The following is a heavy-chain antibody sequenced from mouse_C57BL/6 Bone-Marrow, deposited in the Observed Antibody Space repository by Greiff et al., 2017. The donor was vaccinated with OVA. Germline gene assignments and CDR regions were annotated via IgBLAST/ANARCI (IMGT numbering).Heavy chain of an antibody. CDR1: GFNIKDDY. V-gene: IGHV14-4*01. CDR2: IDPENGDT. D-gene: IGHD2-1*01. J-gene: IGHJ2*01. Sequence: VQLQQSGAELVRPGASVKLSCTASGFNIKDDYMHWVKQRPEQGLEWIGWIDPENGDTEYASKFQGKATITADTSSNTAYLQLSSLKSEDTAVYYGTSYGNMDYWGQGTTRTVSS. CDR3: TSYGNMDY.